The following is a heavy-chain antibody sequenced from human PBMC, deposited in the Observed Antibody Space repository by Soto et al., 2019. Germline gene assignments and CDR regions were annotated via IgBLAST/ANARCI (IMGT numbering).Heavy chain of an antibody. J-gene: IGHJ4*02. Sequence: QVQLVQSGAEVKKPGSSVKVSCKASGGTFSSYAISWVRQAPGQGLEWMGGIIPIFGTANYAQKFQGRVTIPADESTSTAYMELSSLRSEDTAVYYCAIHSYYDYVWGSYRSYFDYWGQGTLVTVSS. CDR1: GGTFSSYA. CDR3: AIHSYYDYVWGSYRSYFDY. CDR2: IIPIFGTA. D-gene: IGHD3-16*02. V-gene: IGHV1-69*01.